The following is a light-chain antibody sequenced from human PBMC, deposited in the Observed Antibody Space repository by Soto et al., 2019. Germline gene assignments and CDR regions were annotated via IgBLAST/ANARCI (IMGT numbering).Light chain of an antibody. CDR3: QQRSNWPPYT. Sequence: EIVLTQSPATLSLSPGERATLSCRASQSVSSYLAWYQQKPGQAPRLLISDASNRATGIPARFSGSVSGTAFTLTSSSLEPEDFAVYYCQQRSNWPPYTFGQGTKLEIK. CDR1: QSVSSY. CDR2: DAS. J-gene: IGKJ2*01. V-gene: IGKV3-11*01.